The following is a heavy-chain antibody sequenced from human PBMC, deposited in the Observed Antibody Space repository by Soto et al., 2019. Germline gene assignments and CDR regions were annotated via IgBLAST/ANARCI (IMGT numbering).Heavy chain of an antibody. CDR2: IYYSGST. J-gene: IGHJ5*02. Sequence: QVQLQESGPGLVKPSETLSLTCTVSGGSVSSGSYYWSWIRQPPGKGLEWIGYIYYSGSTNYNPSLKRRVTISVDTSKNQFSLKLSSVTAADTAVYYCARTGYSSGWYGGNWFDPWGQGTLVTVSS. CDR1: GGSVSSGSYY. D-gene: IGHD6-19*01. V-gene: IGHV4-61*01. CDR3: ARTGYSSGWYGGNWFDP.